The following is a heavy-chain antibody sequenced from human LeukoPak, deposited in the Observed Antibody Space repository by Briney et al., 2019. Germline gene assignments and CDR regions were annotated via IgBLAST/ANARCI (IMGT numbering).Heavy chain of an antibody. V-gene: IGHV1-2*02. J-gene: IGHJ4*02. D-gene: IGHD5-18*01. CDR1: GYTFSGYF. CDR3: ARVGMRDTANLRPVDY. Sequence: SVKVSCKASGYTFSGYFMHWVRQAPGQGLEWMGWINPNSGGTKYAQKFQGRVTMTRDTSIGTAYMELSSLRSDDTAVYYCARVGMRDTANLRPVDYWGQGTLVTVSS. CDR2: INPNSGGT.